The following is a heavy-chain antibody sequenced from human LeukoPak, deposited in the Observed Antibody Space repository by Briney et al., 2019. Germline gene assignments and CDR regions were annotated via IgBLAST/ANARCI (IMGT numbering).Heavy chain of an antibody. V-gene: IGHV3-53*04. Sequence: PGGSLRLSCAASGFTGVSNYMTWVRQAPGKGLEWVSLIYTDGSTYYADSVKGRFTISRHNSKNTLYIQMNSLGADDTAVYYCATGYSGYRRSYYYGMDVWGQGTTVTVSS. CDR1: GFTGVSNY. CDR2: IYTDGST. D-gene: IGHD5-12*01. J-gene: IGHJ6*02. CDR3: ATGYSGYRRSYYYGMDV.